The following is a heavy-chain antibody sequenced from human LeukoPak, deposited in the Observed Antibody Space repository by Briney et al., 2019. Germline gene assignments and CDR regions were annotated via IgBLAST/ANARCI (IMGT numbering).Heavy chain of an antibody. J-gene: IGHJ4*02. CDR3: AVGYSGYATFDY. CDR1: GGSISSGGYY. CDR2: IYYSGST. V-gene: IGHV4-31*03. Sequence: SETLSLTCTVSGGSISSGGYYWSWIRQHPGKGLEWIGYIYYSGSTYYNPSLKSRVTISVDTSKNQFSLKLSSVTAADTAVYYCAVGYSGYATFDYWGQGTLVTVSS. D-gene: IGHD5-12*01.